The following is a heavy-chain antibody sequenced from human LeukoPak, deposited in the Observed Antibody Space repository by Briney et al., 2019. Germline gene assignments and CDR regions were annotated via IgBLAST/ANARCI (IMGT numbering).Heavy chain of an antibody. CDR2: IYYSGST. Sequence: SETLSLTCTVSGGSISSHYGSWIRQPPGKGLEWIGYIYYSGSTNYNPSLKSRVTISVDTSKNQFSLKLSSVTAADTAVYYCARERADGVFDYWGQGTLVTVSS. CDR3: ARERADGVFDY. V-gene: IGHV4-59*11. J-gene: IGHJ4*02. D-gene: IGHD5-24*01. CDR1: GGSISSHY.